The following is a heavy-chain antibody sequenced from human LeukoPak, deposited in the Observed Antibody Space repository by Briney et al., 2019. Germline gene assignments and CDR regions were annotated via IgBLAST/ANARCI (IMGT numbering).Heavy chain of an antibody. J-gene: IGHJ4*02. CDR2: ISSSSNDT. V-gene: IGHV3-21*01. CDR3: ARVATSGY. Sequence: GGSLRLSCAASGFTFSTYSMNWVRQVPGKGLEWVSSISSSSNDTYYADSVKGQFTISRDNAKNSLYLQMNSLRAEDTGVYYCARVATSGYWGQGTLVTVSS. CDR1: GFTFSTYS. D-gene: IGHD7-27*01.